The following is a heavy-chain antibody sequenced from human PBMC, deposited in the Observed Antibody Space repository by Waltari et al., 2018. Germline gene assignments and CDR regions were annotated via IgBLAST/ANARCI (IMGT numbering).Heavy chain of an antibody. D-gene: IGHD1-1*01. CDR2: ISDSGEGT. CDR1: GFTFSSFT. Sequence: EVQLVESGGGLAQPGGSLRLSCAASGFTFSSFTMSWVRQAPGKGLECVSSISDSGEGTLYRYSVKGRFTVSRDNSKNTVYLQMNSLRAEDTAIYYCATALGNGVDPWGQGTLVTVSS. V-gene: IGHV3-23*04. J-gene: IGHJ5*02. CDR3: ATALGNGVDP.